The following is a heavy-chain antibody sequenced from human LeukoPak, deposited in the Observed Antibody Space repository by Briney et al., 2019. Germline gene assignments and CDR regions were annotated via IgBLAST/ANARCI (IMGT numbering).Heavy chain of an antibody. CDR2: INHSGST. CDR1: GVSFSGYY. J-gene: IGHJ5*02. D-gene: IGHD6-19*01. Sequence: SETLSLTCAVYGVSFSGYYWSWIRQPPGKGLEWIGEINHSGSTNYNPSLKSRVTISVDTSKNQFSLKLSSVTAADTAVYYCARGTSSGWFDPWGQGTLVTVSS. CDR3: ARGTSSGWFDP. V-gene: IGHV4-34*01.